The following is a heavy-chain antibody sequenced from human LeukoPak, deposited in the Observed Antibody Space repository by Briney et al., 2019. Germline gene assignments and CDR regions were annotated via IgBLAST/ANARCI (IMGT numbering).Heavy chain of an antibody. J-gene: IGHJ5*01. D-gene: IGHD3-9*01. Sequence: GASLKVSCKASGYTFTGYYMHWVRKAPGQGLEWMGWINPNSGSTNYAQKFKGRVTMPRDTSISTAYMELRRLRSDDTAVYYCARRSDYEIVTGYGWFDSWGQGTLVTVSS. CDR2: INPNSGST. CDR1: GYTFTGYY. V-gene: IGHV1-2*02. CDR3: ARRSDYEIVTGYGWFDS.